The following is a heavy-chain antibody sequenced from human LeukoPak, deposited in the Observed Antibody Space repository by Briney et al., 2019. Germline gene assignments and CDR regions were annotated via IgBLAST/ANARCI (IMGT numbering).Heavy chain of an antibody. J-gene: IGHJ6*03. D-gene: IGHD3-9*01. CDR2: ISYDGSNK. CDR3: AKSRNGLRYFDWFLDYYYYYMDV. CDR1: GFTFSSYG. Sequence: PGGSLRLSCAASGFTFSSYGMHWVRQAPGKGLEWVAVISYDGSNKYYADSVKGRFTISRDNSKNTLYLQMNSLRAEDTAVYYCAKSRNGLRYFDWFLDYYYYYMDVWGKGTTVTISS. V-gene: IGHV3-30*18.